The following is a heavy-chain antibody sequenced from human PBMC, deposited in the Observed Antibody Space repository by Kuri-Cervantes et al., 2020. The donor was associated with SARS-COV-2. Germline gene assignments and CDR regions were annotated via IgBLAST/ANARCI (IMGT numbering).Heavy chain of an antibody. J-gene: IGHJ4*02. CDR2: MSYSGIA. CDR1: GGSISSSGYF. Sequence: SETLSLTCNVSGGSISSSGYFWGWIRQPPGKGPEWIASMSYSGIAYYNPSLKSRVTMSLGTSLGTSRNQFSLKMTSVTAADTAVYYCARTYGSGTPPSYWGQGTLVTVSS. D-gene: IGHD3-10*01. V-gene: IGHV4-39*07. CDR3: ARTYGSGTPPSY.